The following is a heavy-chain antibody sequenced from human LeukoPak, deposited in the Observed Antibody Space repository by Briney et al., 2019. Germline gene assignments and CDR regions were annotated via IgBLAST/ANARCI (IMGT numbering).Heavy chain of an antibody. CDR3: ARDFSNTSGFKVMLDY. D-gene: IGHD3-22*01. CDR1: GYTFTHHS. Sequence: ASVKVSCKASGYTFTHHSITWVRQAPGQGLEFMGWISAYNGDTKFAQKFQGRATMTTDASTSTAYMELRSLKSDDTAVYYCARDFSNTSGFKVMLDYWGQGSLVTVSS. J-gene: IGHJ4*02. V-gene: IGHV1-18*01. CDR2: ISAYNGDT.